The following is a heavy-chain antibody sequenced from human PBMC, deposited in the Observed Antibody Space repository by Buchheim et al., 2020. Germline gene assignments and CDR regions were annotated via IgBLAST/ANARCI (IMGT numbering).Heavy chain of an antibody. CDR1: GGSISTYY. V-gene: IGHV4-59*01. CDR3: ATWIAAADQYYFDY. J-gene: IGHJ4*02. Sequence: QVQLQESGPGLVQPSETLSLTCTVSGGSISTYYWSWIRQPPGKGLEWIGYIYYSGSTNYNPSLKSRVTISVDTSKNQFSLKLSSVTAADTAVYYCATWIAAADQYYFDYWGQGTL. CDR2: IYYSGST. D-gene: IGHD6-13*01.